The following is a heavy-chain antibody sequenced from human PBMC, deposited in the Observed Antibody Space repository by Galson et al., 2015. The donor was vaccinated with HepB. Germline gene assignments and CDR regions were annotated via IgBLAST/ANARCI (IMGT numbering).Heavy chain of an antibody. J-gene: IGHJ5*02. D-gene: IGHD4-17*01. V-gene: IGHV3-23*01. CDR1: GFTFSSYA. Sequence: SLRLSCAASGFTFSSYAMSWVRQAPGKGLEWVSAISGSGGSTYYADSVKGRFTISRDNSKNTLYPQMNSLRAEDTAVYYCAKDLHHDYGDYGWFDPWGQGTLVTVSS. CDR3: AKDLHHDYGDYGWFDP. CDR2: ISGSGGST.